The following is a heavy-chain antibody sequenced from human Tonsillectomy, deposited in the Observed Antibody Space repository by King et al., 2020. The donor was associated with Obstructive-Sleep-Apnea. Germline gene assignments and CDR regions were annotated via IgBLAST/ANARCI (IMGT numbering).Heavy chain of an antibody. V-gene: IGHV2-70*04. Sequence: VTLKESGPALVKPTQTLTLTCTFSGFSLSTSRMCVNWIRQPPGNALEWLARIDWDDDKFYTASLKTRLTISKDTSKNQVVLIMTNMDPLDIATYYCARDHYDILTGYFDYFDYWGQGTLVTVSS. CDR3: ARDHYDILTGYFDYFDY. CDR1: GFSLSTSRMC. J-gene: IGHJ4*02. CDR2: IDWDDDK. D-gene: IGHD3-9*01.